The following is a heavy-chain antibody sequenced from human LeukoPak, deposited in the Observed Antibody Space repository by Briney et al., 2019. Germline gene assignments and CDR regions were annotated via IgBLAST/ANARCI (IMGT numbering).Heavy chain of an antibody. V-gene: IGHV6-1*01. CDR3: GRALRLAMVID. CDR1: GDSVSSKSAA. D-gene: IGHD5-18*01. J-gene: IGHJ4*02. Sequence: SQTLSLTCAISGDSVSSKSAAWNWNRQSPSRGLEWLGRTYYRSKWYNDYAVSVKSRITINPDISKNQFSLQLNSVTPEDTAVYYCGRALRLAMVIDWGQGTLVTVSS. CDR2: TYYRSKWYN.